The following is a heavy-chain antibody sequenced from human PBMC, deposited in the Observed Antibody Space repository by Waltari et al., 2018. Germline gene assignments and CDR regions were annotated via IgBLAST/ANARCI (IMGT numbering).Heavy chain of an antibody. Sequence: QVQLQESGPGLVKPSETLSLTCAVSRYSIRSGYYWRWIRQPPGKGLEWIGSIYHSWSTYYNPSLKSRVTISVDTSKNQFSLKLSSVTAADTAVYYCARHALSFVDYWGQGTLVTVSS. D-gene: IGHD2-2*01. V-gene: IGHV4-38-2*01. CDR3: ARHALSFVDY. CDR2: IYHSWST. J-gene: IGHJ4*02. CDR1: RYSIRSGYY.